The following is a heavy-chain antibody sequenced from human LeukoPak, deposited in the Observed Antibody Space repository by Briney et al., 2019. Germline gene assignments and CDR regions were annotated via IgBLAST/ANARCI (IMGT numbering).Heavy chain of an antibody. Sequence: ASVKVSCKASGYTFTGYYMHWVRQAPGQGLEWMGWINPNSGGTNYAQKFQGRVTITRNTSISTAYMELSSLRSEDTAVYYCARGAYDSSGPIGFDYWGQGTLVTVSS. CDR3: ARGAYDSSGPIGFDY. CDR1: GYTFTGYY. J-gene: IGHJ4*02. D-gene: IGHD3-22*01. CDR2: INPNSGGT. V-gene: IGHV1-2*02.